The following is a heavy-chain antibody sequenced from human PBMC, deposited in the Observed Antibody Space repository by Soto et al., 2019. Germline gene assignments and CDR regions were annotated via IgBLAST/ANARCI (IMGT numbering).Heavy chain of an antibody. Sequence: ASVKVSCKASGYTFTSHYMHWVRQAPGQGLEWMGIINPSGGSTSYAQKFQGRVTMTRDTSTSTVYMELSSLRSEDTAVYYCARYNSSGLIDYWGQGTLVTVSS. CDR1: GYTFTSHY. V-gene: IGHV1-46*01. D-gene: IGHD6-19*01. J-gene: IGHJ4*02. CDR3: ARYNSSGLIDY. CDR2: INPSGGST.